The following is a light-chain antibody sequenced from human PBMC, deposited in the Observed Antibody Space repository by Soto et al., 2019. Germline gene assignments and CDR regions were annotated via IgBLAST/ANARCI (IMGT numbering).Light chain of an antibody. CDR3: QQYHIYPLT. J-gene: IGKJ4*01. Sequence: DIQMTQSPSTLSASVGDRVTITCRASQSIRSWLAWYQQKPGKGPNLLIYKASTLEGGVPSRFSGGGSGTEFTLAIASLQPGDGATYYCQQYHIYPLTFGGGTKVEIK. CDR1: QSIRSW. V-gene: IGKV1-5*03. CDR2: KAS.